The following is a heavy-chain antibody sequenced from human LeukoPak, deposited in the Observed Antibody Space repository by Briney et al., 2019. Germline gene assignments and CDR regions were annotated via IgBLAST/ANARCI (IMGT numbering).Heavy chain of an antibody. J-gene: IGHJ4*02. D-gene: IGHD3-10*01. Sequence: PGGSLRLSCAASGFTFSDHYMSWIRQAPGKGLEWVSYISGSRVYTNYADSVKGRFTISRDNAKNSLYLQTNSLRAEDTAVYYCARVGFGDSLPGYWGQGTLVTVSS. CDR3: ARVGFGDSLPGY. CDR1: GFTFSDHY. V-gene: IGHV3-11*05. CDR2: ISGSRVYT.